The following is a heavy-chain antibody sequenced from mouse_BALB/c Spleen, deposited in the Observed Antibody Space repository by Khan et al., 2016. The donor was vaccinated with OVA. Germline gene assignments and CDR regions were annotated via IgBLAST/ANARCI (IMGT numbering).Heavy chain of an antibody. V-gene: IGHV5-6*02. D-gene: IGHD4-1*01. J-gene: IGHJ3*01. CDR1: GFTFSAYG. CDR3: ASHLTGSFAY. Sequence: DVKLVESGGDLVKPGGSLRLSCAASGFTFSAYGMAWVRQDPDKRLEWVATINSDGGYTYYPDTVKGRFTIYRNNAENTLYMQMSSLKSEDTAIYYCASHLTGSFAYWGQGTLVTVSA. CDR2: INSDGGYT.